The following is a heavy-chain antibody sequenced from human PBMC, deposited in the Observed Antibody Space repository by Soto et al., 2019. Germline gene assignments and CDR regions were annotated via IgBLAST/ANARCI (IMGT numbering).Heavy chain of an antibody. CDR2: ISYDGSNK. Sequence: QVQLVESGGGVVQPGRSLRLSCAASGFTFSSYAMHWVRQAPGKGLEWVAVISYDGSNKYYADSVKGRFTISRDNSKKTLYLQMNSLRAEDTAVYYCARDFGGSYVGHFDYWGQGTLVTVSS. CDR3: ARDFGGSYVGHFDY. V-gene: IGHV3-30-3*01. D-gene: IGHD1-26*01. CDR1: GFTFSSYA. J-gene: IGHJ4*02.